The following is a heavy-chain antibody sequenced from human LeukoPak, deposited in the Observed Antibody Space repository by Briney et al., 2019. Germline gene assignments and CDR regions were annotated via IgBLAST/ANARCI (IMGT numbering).Heavy chain of an antibody. CDR2: ISSGNSYL. J-gene: IGHJ6*02. Sequence: GGSLRLSCAASGFTFSSYSMNWVRQAPGKGLEWVSSISSGNSYLYYADSVKGRFTISRDNSKNTLYLQMNSLRAEDTAVYYCAKGGGYSYGPGYGMDVWGQGTTVTVSS. D-gene: IGHD5-18*01. CDR1: GFTFSSYS. CDR3: AKGGGYSYGPGYGMDV. V-gene: IGHV3-21*04.